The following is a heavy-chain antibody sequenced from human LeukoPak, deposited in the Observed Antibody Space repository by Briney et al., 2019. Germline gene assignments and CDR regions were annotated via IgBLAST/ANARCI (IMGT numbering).Heavy chain of an antibody. J-gene: IGHJ4*02. Sequence: GESLKISFQGFGYSFTTYWIGWVRQMPGKGLEWMGIIYPGDSDTTYSPSFQGQVTISADKSINTAYLQWSSLKASDTAMYYCARQGYCSSTSCYADYWGQGTLVTVSS. CDR2: IYPGDSDT. CDR1: GYSFTTYW. V-gene: IGHV5-51*01. D-gene: IGHD2-2*01. CDR3: ARQGYCSSTSCYADY.